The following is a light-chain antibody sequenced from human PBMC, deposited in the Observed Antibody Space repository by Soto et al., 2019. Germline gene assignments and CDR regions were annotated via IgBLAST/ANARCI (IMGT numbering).Light chain of an antibody. CDR3: QQSYSTPMYT. V-gene: IGKV1-39*01. Sequence: DIQVTHSPSSLSASVGDSVTITCRTSQTIGTFLNWYQQKPGKVPNLLISSASSLHTGVPSRFSASGSGTDFTLTISSLQPEDFATYYCQQSYSTPMYTFGQGTKVDIK. CDR1: QTIGTF. CDR2: SAS. J-gene: IGKJ2*01.